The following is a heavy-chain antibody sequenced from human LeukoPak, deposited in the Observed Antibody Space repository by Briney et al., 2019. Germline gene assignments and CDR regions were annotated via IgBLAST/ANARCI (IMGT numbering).Heavy chain of an antibody. CDR2: IYYSGST. Sequence: SETLSLTCAVSGGSISSYYWSWIRQPPGKGLEWIGYIYYSGSTKYNPSLESRVTISVDTSKNQFALKLSSVTAADTAVYYCARHSSWNSDHYYYGMDVWGQGTTVTVSS. J-gene: IGHJ6*02. D-gene: IGHD1-7*01. V-gene: IGHV4-59*08. CDR3: ARHSSWNSDHYYYGMDV. CDR1: GGSISSYY.